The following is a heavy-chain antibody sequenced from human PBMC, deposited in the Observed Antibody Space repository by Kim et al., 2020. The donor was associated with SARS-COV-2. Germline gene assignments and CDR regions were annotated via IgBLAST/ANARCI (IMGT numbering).Heavy chain of an antibody. CDR1: GFTFSSYG. Sequence: GGSLRLSCAASGFTFSSYGMHWVRQAPGKGLEWVAVISYDGSNKYYADSVKGRFTISRDNSKNTLYLQMNSLRAEDTAVYYCAKDQGPYYYYGMDVWGQGTTVTVSS. V-gene: IGHV3-30*18. J-gene: IGHJ6*02. CDR3: AKDQGPYYYYGMDV. CDR2: ISYDGSNK.